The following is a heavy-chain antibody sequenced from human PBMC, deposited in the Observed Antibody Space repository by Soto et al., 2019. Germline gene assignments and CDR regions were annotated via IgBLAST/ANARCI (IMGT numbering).Heavy chain of an antibody. V-gene: IGHV4-31*03. CDR3: AREEGGTRRYCPIDF. J-gene: IGHJ6*03. CDR2: IYYSGST. D-gene: IGHD1-1*01. CDR1: GGSVSSSGHF. Sequence: QVQLQESGPGLVRPSQTLSLTCSVSGGSVSSSGHFWSWIRQHPGTGLEWIGHIYYSGSTYYNPSLEGRHTTSPATAKKVFSLNLSTATAADTGVDYCAREEGGTRRYCPIDFWGTGTAVSVSS.